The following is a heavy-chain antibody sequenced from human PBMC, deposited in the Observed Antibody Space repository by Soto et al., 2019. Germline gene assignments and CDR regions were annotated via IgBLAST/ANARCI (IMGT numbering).Heavy chain of an antibody. CDR1: GASFSGYY. D-gene: IGHD3-3*01. Sequence: SETLSLTCAVYGASFSGYYWSWIRQPPGKGLEWIGEIDHSGSTNYNPSLKSRVTISVDTSKNQFSLKLTSVTAADTAVYYCASNIAIFGVVITYYMDVWGKGTPVTVSS. J-gene: IGHJ6*03. V-gene: IGHV4-34*01. CDR3: ASNIAIFGVVITYYMDV. CDR2: IDHSGST.